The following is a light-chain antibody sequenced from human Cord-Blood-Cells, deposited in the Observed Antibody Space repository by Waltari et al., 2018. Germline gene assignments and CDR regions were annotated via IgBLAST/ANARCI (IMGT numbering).Light chain of an antibody. J-gene: IGKJ5*01. CDR1: QSVSSSY. CDR3: QQYGSSPPT. CDR2: GAS. V-gene: IGKV3-20*01. Sequence: IVLTQSPGTLSLSPGERATLSCRASQSVSSSYLAWSQQKPGQAPRLLIYGASSRATGIPDRFSGSGSGTDFTLTISRLEPEDFAVYYCQQYGSSPPTFGQGTRLEIK.